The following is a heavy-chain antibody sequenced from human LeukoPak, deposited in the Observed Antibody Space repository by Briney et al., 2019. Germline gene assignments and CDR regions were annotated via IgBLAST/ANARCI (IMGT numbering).Heavy chain of an antibody. J-gene: IGHJ6*03. CDR1: GFTFSSYG. CDR2: IRNDGSIR. V-gene: IGHV3-30*02. CDR3: AKEAYYDILSGSEAEGFMDV. Sequence: PGGSLRLSCAPSGFTFSSYGMHWVRQAPGKGLEWVAFIRNDGSIRYYADSVKGRFTISRDNSKNTLFLEMNRLRAEDTAIYYCAKEAYYDILSGSEAEGFMDVWGKGTAVIVSS. D-gene: IGHD3-9*01.